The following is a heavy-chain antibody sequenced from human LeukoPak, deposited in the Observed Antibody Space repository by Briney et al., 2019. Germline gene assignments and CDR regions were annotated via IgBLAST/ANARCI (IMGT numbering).Heavy chain of an antibody. J-gene: IGHJ4*02. CDR3: ARTRYTGNQVDY. CDR2: INGDGSST. Sequence: GGSLRLSCAASGFTFSSYWMHWVRQVPGKGLVWVSRINGDGSSTSYADSVKGRFTISRDNAKNTVYLQMSSLRAEDTAVFYCARTRYTGNQVDYWGQGTLVTVSS. CDR1: GFTFSSYW. V-gene: IGHV3-74*01. D-gene: IGHD1-26*01.